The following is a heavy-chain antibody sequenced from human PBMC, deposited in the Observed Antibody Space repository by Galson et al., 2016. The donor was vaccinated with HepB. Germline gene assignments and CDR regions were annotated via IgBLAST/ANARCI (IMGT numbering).Heavy chain of an antibody. Sequence: LSLTCAVYGGSFSSYYWTWIRQSPGKGLEWIGEISHSGSTNYSPSLKSRVTISVDTSKNQFSLKLTSMTAADTAVYYCARGRRWLQFSHFDCWGQGTLVTVSS. CDR2: ISHSGST. J-gene: IGHJ4*02. CDR1: GGSFSSYY. CDR3: ARGRRWLQFSHFDC. V-gene: IGHV4-34*01. D-gene: IGHD5-24*01.